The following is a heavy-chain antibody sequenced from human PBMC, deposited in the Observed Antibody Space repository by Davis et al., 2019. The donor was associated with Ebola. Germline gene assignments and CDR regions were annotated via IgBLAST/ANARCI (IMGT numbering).Heavy chain of an antibody. CDR1: GFTFSDYY. CDR3: ARGVLNSFGFWFYS. D-gene: IGHD3-3*01. J-gene: IGHJ5*01. Sequence: GGSLRLSCAASGFTFSDYYMSWIRQAPGKGLEWVSYISSSGSTIYYADSVKGRFTISRDNAESTMYLQMNSLRADDTAVYYCARGVLNSFGFWFYSWGQGTLVTVSS. CDR2: ISSSGSTI. V-gene: IGHV3-11*04.